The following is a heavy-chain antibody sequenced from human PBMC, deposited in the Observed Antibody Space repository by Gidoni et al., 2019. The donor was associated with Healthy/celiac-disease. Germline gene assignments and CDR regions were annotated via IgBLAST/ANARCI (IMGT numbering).Heavy chain of an antibody. CDR1: GFPFSSYG. CDR3: ARYRGQEYYFDY. Sequence: QVQLVESGGGVVQPGRSLRLSCAASGFPFSSYGMHWVRQAPGKGLEWVAVIWYDGSNKYYADSVKGRFTISRDNSKNTLYLQMNSLRAEDTAVYYCARYRGQEYYFDYWGQGTLVTVSS. CDR2: IWYDGSNK. V-gene: IGHV3-33*01. D-gene: IGHD1-26*01. J-gene: IGHJ4*02.